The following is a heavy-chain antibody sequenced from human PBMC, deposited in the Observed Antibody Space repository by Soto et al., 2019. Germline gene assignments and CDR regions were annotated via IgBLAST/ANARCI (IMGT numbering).Heavy chain of an antibody. CDR1: GGSFGGYY. V-gene: IGHV4-34*01. CDR2: INHSGST. D-gene: IGHD6-13*01. Sequence: TSETLSLTCAVYGGSFGGYYWSWISRPPGKGLEWIGEINHSGSTNYNPSLKSRVTISVDTSKNQFSLKLSSVTAADTAVYYCARGEAPGYSSSWYSPKPQYFHHWGQGTLVTVS. J-gene: IGHJ1*01. CDR3: ARGEAPGYSSSWYSPKPQYFHH.